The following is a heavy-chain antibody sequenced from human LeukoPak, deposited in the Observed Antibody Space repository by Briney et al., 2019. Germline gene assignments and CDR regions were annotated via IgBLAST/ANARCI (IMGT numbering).Heavy chain of an antibody. D-gene: IGHD5-24*01. J-gene: IGHJ3*02. CDR3: ARLRGVEMGTMRRPFDI. CDR1: GYSFPSYW. CDR2: IYLGDSDT. Sequence: GESLKISCKDSGYSFPSYWIAWVRQMPGKGLECMGVIYLGDSDTRYSPSFQGQVTISADKSISSAYLQWSSLKASDTAIYYCARLRGVEMGTMRRPFDIWGEGTWSPSLQ. V-gene: IGHV5-51*01.